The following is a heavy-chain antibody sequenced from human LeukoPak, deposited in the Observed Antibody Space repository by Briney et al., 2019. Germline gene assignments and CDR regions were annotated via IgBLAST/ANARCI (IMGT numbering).Heavy chain of an antibody. CDR1: GGSISTYY. CDR2: IYYSGTT. D-gene: IGHD1-26*01. Sequence: PSETLSLTCTVSGGSISTYYWSWIRQPPGKGLEWIGYIYYSGTTDYNPSLKSRVTISVDPSNNQFSLRVTSVTAADTAVYYCARSSGAYRSFDYWGQGTLVPVSS. V-gene: IGHV4-59*01. J-gene: IGHJ4*02. CDR3: ARSSGAYRSFDY.